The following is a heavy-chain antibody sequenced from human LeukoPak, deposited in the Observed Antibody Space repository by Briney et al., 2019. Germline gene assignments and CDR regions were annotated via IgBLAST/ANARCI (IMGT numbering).Heavy chain of an antibody. CDR1: GGSISSSSYY. Sequence: SETLSLTCTVSGGSISSSSYYWSWIRQPPGKGLEWIGYIYYSGSTNYNPSLKSRVTISVDTSKNQFSLKLSSVTAADTAVYYCARDQDILTGYYHYYYGMDVWGQGTTVTVSS. CDR3: ARDQDILTGYYHYYYGMDV. J-gene: IGHJ6*02. V-gene: IGHV4-61*01. CDR2: IYYSGST. D-gene: IGHD3-9*01.